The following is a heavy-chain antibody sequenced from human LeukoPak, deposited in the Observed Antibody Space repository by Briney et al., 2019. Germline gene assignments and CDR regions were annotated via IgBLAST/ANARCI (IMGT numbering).Heavy chain of an antibody. CDR3: ARVVGATYVNWFDP. V-gene: IGHV4-61*02. CDR1: GGSISSGSYY. J-gene: IGHJ5*02. Sequence: SQTLSLTCTVSGGSISSGSYYWSWIRQPAGKGLEWIGRLYISGSTNYNPSLKSRVTISVDTSKNQFSLKLSSVTAADTAMYYCARVVGATYVNWFDPWGQGTLVTVSS. CDR2: LYISGST. D-gene: IGHD1-26*01.